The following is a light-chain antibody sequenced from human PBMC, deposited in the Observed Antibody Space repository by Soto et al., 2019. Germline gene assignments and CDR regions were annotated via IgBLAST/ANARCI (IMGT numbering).Light chain of an antibody. CDR2: RSN. CDR3: AAWDDSLSGWV. Sequence: QSVLTQPPSASGTPGQRVTISCSGSISNIGSNYVYWFQQLPGTAPKLLMYRSNQRPSGVPDRFSGSKSGTSASLAISGLRSDDEADYYCAAWDDSLSGWVFGGGTKLTVL. J-gene: IGLJ3*02. V-gene: IGLV1-47*01. CDR1: ISNIGSNY.